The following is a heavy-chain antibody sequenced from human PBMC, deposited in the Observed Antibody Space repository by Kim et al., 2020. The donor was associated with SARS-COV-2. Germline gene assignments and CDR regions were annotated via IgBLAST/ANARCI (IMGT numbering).Heavy chain of an antibody. V-gene: IGHV5-51*01. D-gene: IGHD6-13*01. CDR3: ARHPPLSDNIAEDDAFDI. CDR1: GYSFTSYW. J-gene: IGHJ3*02. Sequence: GESLKISCKGSGYSFTSYWIGWVRQMPGKGLEWMGIIYPGDSDTRYSPSFQGQVTISADTSISTAYLQWSSLKASDTAMYYCARHPPLSDNIAEDDAFDIWCQGTMVTVSS. CDR2: IYPGDSDT.